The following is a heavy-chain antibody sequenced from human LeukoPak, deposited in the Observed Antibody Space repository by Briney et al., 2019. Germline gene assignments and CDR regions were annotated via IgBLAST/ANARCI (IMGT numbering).Heavy chain of an antibody. J-gene: IGHJ4*02. V-gene: IGHV3-21*01. Sequence: GGSLRLSCAASGFTFSSYSMNWVRQAPGKGLEWVSSISSSSSYIYYADSVKGRFTISRDNAKNSLYLQTNSLRAEDTAVYYCARYDSSGYLTFDYWGQGTLVTVSS. CDR3: ARYDSSGYLTFDY. CDR2: ISSSSSYI. CDR1: GFTFSSYS. D-gene: IGHD3-22*01.